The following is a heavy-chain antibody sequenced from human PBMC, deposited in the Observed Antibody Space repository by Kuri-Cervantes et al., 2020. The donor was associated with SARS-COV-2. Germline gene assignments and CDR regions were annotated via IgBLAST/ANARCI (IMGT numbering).Heavy chain of an antibody. CDR2: VSFAGSVT. J-gene: IGHJ4*02. Sequence: GRSLRPSCAPSRFAFSHYGIRWVRQVPGRGLDWVAVVSFAGSVTHYADSVKGRFIASTNNSRNIVYLQMNNLKIEDTAVYHCAKEWAPYSSGSSDYWGQGTLVTVSS. V-gene: IGHV3-30*18. D-gene: IGHD6-19*01. CDR3: AKEWAPYSSGSSDY. CDR1: RFAFSHYG.